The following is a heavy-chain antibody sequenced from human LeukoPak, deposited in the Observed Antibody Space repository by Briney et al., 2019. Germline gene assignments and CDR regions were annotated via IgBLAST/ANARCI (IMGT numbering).Heavy chain of an antibody. D-gene: IGHD3-10*01. J-gene: IGHJ4*02. CDR3: AKGPGRYYGSGLD. CDR2: ISWNSGSI. Sequence: GGSLRLSCAASGFTFDDYAMHWVRQAPGKGLEWVSGISWNSGSIGYADSVKGRFTISRDNAKNSLYLQMNSLRAEDTALYYCAKGPGRYYGSGLDRGQGTLVTVSS. V-gene: IGHV3-9*01. CDR1: GFTFDDYA.